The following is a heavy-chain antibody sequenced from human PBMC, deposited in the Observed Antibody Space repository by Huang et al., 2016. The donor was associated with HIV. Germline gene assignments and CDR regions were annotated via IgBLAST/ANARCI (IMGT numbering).Heavy chain of an antibody. CDR3: ARALLLFGLGSPLDF. J-gene: IGHJ4*02. CDR1: GYTFTTYH. D-gene: IGHD3-10*01. V-gene: IGHV1-46*01. CDR2: INPSGAST. Sequence: QVQLVQSGAEVKKPGASVKISCKASGYTFTTYHMHWVRQAPGQGLEGMGRINPSGASTRYAQTFQGRVTMTSDTSTSTVYMELSSLTPEDTAVYYCARALLLFGLGSPLDFWCQGSLVTVSS.